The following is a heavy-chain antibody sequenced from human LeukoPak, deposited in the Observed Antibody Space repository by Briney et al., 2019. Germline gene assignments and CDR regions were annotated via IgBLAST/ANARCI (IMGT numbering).Heavy chain of an antibody. CDR3: ARGLDLGGYCSSTSCRYFDY. CDR2: INPNSGGT. V-gene: IGHV1-2*06. CDR1: GYTFRGYY. Sequence: GASVKVSCKASGYTFRGYYMHWVRQAPGQGLEWMGRINPNSGGTNYVQKFQGRVTMTRDTSISTAYMELSRLTSDDTAVYYCARGLDLGGYCSSTSCRYFDYWGQGTLVTVSS. D-gene: IGHD2-2*03. J-gene: IGHJ4*02.